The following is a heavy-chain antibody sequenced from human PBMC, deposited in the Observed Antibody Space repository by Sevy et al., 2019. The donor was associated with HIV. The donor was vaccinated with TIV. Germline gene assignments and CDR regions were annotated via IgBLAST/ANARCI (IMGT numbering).Heavy chain of an antibody. CDR3: ARVGGGEVGSLENWFDP. Sequence: GGSLRLSCAASGFTFSSYAMSWVRQAPEKGLEWVSTLGGSGDTTYYGDSVKGRFTISSDNSKNTLYLQMNNLRAEETAVYYCARVGGGEVGSLENWFDPWGPGTLVTVSS. J-gene: IGHJ5*02. CDR2: LGGSGDTT. D-gene: IGHD3-16*01. V-gene: IGHV3-23*01. CDR1: GFTFSSYA.